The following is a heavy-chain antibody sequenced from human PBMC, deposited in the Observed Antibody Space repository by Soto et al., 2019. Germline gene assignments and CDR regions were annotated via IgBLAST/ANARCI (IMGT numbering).Heavy chain of an antibody. CDR2: ISSGSSYI. D-gene: IGHD5-18*01. CDR3: ARENSVQAWLHHFDH. CDR1: GFSFSDSY. J-gene: IGHJ4*02. Sequence: GGSLRLSCAASGFSFSDSYMSWIRQAPGKGLEWVSHISSGSSYIKYADSLKGRFTISRDNAKNSLSLQMNNLRAEDTAVYYCARENSVQAWLHHFDHWGLGTLVTVSS. V-gene: IGHV3-11*06.